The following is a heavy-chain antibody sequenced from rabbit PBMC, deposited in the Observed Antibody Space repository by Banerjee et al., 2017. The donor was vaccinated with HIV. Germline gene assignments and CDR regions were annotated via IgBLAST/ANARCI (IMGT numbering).Heavy chain of an antibody. J-gene: IGHJ3*01. CDR3: ARGYGGYAYAKF. V-gene: IGHV1S40*01. CDR1: GFDFSRYY. CDR2: IDAGDGDT. Sequence: QSLEESGGDLVKPGASLTLTCTASGFDFSRYYMSWVRQAPGKGLEWIGCIDAGDGDTYYANWVNGRFTISRDNAQNTVFLQMTSLTAADTATYFCARGYGGYAYAKFWGPGTLVTVS. D-gene: IGHD6-1*01.